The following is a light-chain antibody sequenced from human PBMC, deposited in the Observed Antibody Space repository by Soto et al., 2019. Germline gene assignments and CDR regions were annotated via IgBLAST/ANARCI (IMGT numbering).Light chain of an antibody. CDR2: AAS. CDR3: QQSYSNPWT. J-gene: IGKJ1*01. V-gene: IGKV1-39*01. Sequence: DIQMTQSPSSLSASVGDRVTITCRASQSFSSYLNWYQQKPGKAPKLLIYAASSLQSGVPSRFSGSGSGTDFTLTISSLQPEDFATYYCQQSYSNPWTFGQGTKVEIK. CDR1: QSFSSY.